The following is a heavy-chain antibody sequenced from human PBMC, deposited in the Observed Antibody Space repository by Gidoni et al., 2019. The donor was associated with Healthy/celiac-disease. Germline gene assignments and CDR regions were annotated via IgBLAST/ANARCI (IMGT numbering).Heavy chain of an antibody. J-gene: IGHJ4*02. CDR2: IYWDDDK. D-gene: IGHD3-22*01. V-gene: IGHV2-70*15. CDR1: GFSLSTSGMC. CDR3: ARIPYGDYYDSSGYD. Sequence: QVTLRESGPALVKPTQTLTLTCPFSGFSLSTSGMCVSWIRQPPGKALEWLARIYWDDDKYYSTSLKTRLTISKDTSKNQVVLTMTNMDPVDTATYYCARIPYGDYYDSSGYDWGQGTLVTVSS.